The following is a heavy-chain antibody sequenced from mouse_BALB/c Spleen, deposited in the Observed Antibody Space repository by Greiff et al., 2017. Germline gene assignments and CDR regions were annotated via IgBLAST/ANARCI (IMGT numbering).Heavy chain of an antibody. CDR2: ISNLAYSI. Sequence: EVQVVESGGGLVQPGGSRKLSCAASGFTFSDYGMAWVRQAPGKGPEWVAFISNLAYSIYYADTVTGRFTISRENAKNTLYLEMSSLRSEDTAMYYCARDRGNYGFDDWGQGTTRTVSA. CDR1: GFTFSDYG. J-gene: IGHJ2*01. D-gene: IGHD2-1*01. CDR3: ARDRGNYGFDD. V-gene: IGHV5-15*02.